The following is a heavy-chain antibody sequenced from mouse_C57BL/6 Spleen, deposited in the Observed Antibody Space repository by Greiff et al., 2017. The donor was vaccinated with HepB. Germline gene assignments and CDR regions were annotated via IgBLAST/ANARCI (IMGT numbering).Heavy chain of an antibody. CDR2: ISGGGGNT. CDR3: ARRYYDYDPSYWYFDV. V-gene: IGHV5-9*01. J-gene: IGHJ1*03. CDR1: GFTFSSYT. D-gene: IGHD2-4*01. Sequence: EVQRVESGGGLVKPGGSLKLSCAASGFTFSSYTMSWVRQTPEKRLEWVATISGGGGNTYYPDSVKGRFTISRDNAKNTLYLQRSSLRSEDTALYYCARRYYDYDPSYWYFDVWGTGTTVTVSS.